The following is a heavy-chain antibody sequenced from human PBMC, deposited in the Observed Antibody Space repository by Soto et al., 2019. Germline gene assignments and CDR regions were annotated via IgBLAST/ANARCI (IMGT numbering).Heavy chain of an antibody. Sequence: PGGSLRLSCAASGFTFDDYAMHWVRQAPGKGLEWVSGISWNSGSIGYADSVKGRFTISRDNAKNSLYLQMNSLRAEDTALYYCAKDTTRYYGDGFFDYWGQGTLVTVSS. CDR2: ISWNSGSI. D-gene: IGHD4-17*01. CDR1: GFTFDDYA. CDR3: AKDTTRYYGDGFFDY. V-gene: IGHV3-9*01. J-gene: IGHJ4*02.